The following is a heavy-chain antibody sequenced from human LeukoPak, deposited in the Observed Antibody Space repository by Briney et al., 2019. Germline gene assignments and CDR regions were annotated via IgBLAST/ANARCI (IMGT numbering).Heavy chain of an antibody. CDR2: INTDGSTI. CDR1: GFTFGNYW. CDR3: ARGDYGDYFDY. D-gene: IGHD4-17*01. J-gene: IGHJ4*02. Sequence: GGSLRLSCAASGFTFGNYWMHWVRQVPGKGLVWVSRINTDGSTITYADSVKGRFTISRDNAKNKAYLQMSSLRAEDTAVYYCARGDYGDYFDYWGQGTLIIVSS. V-gene: IGHV3-74*01.